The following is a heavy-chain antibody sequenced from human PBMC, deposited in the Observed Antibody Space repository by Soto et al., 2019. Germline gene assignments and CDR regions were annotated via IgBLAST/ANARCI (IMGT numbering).Heavy chain of an antibody. D-gene: IGHD2-2*03. J-gene: IGHJ4*02. CDR3: ASGWMEAFDN. V-gene: IGHV4-59*11. Sequence: SETLSLTCNVTVDSIKTRYWSWSRQSPGKGLEWIGYIYYSGSTLYNPSLKRRVTISADTAKNQFSLRLTSLTAAYTAVYYCASGWMEAFDNWGQRSLVPVSS. CDR1: VDSIKTRY. CDR2: IYYSGST.